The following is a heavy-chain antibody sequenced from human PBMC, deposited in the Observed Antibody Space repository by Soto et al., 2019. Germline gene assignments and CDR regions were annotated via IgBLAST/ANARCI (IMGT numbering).Heavy chain of an antibody. CDR2: IWYHGIDK. V-gene: IGHV3-33*01. J-gene: IGHJ5*02. D-gene: IGHD2-15*01. CDR1: GFTFSRQA. Sequence: LRLSCAASGFTFSRQAMHWVRQAPGRGLEWVAVIWYHGIDKYYADSVKGRFTISRDNSKNTVYLQMNSLRGEDTAVYYCATGFLGFCTGGNCPIDPWGQGTLVTVSS. CDR3: ATGFLGFCTGGNCPIDP.